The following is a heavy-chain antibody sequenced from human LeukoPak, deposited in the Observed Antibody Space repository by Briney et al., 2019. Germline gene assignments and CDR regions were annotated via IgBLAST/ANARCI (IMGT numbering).Heavy chain of an antibody. J-gene: IGHJ4*02. CDR1: GFTFNNHA. D-gene: IGHD3-22*01. CDR2: ITGGADST. V-gene: IGHV3-23*01. CDR3: AKDQRAAHYFYDSTAYYPHYFDY. Sequence: GGSLRLSCAASGFTFNNHAMSWVRLAPGRGLEWVSAITGGADSTYYAESVKGRFTISRDNSKNTLFLQMNSLRAEDTAVYYCAKDQRAAHYFYDSTAYYPHYFDYWGQGTLVTATS.